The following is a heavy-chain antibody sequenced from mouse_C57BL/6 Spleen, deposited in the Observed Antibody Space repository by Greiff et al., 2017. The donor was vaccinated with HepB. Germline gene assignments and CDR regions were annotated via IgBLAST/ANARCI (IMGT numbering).Heavy chain of an antibody. CDR2: IDPSDSYT. CDR1: GYTFTSYW. CDR3: ARSPRQLRLRGYAMDY. J-gene: IGHJ4*01. V-gene: IGHV1-50*01. Sequence: VQLQQPGAELVKPGASVKLSCKASGYTFTSYWMQWVKQRPGQGLEWIGEIDPSDSYTNYNQKFKGKATLTVDTSSSTAYMQLSSLTSEDSAVYYCARSPRQLRLRGYAMDYWGQGTSVTVSS. D-gene: IGHD3-2*02.